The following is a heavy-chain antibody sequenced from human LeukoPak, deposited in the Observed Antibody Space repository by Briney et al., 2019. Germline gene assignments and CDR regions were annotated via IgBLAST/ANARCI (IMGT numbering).Heavy chain of an antibody. D-gene: IGHD2-21*02. Sequence: GGSLRLSCAASGFTFSSYSMNWVRQAPGKGLEWVSYISSSSSTIYYADSVKGRFTISRDNAKNSLYLQMNSLRAEDTAVYYCARARLPPNLAYCGGDCPSTEFDPWGQGTLVTVSS. CDR3: ARARLPPNLAYCGGDCPSTEFDP. CDR1: GFTFSSYS. V-gene: IGHV3-48*01. CDR2: ISSSSSTI. J-gene: IGHJ5*02.